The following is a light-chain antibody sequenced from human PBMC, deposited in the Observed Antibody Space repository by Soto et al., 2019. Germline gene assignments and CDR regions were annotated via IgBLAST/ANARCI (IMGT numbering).Light chain of an antibody. CDR3: QQYDDWPPLT. CDR1: QSVSSN. Sequence: EIVMTQSPDTLSVSPGERVTLSCRASQSVSSNLAWYQQTPGQAPRLLIYGASTRATGIPARFSGSGSGTEFTLTISSLQSEDFAVYYCQQYDDWPPLTFGGGTKVGIK. V-gene: IGKV3-15*01. J-gene: IGKJ4*01. CDR2: GAS.